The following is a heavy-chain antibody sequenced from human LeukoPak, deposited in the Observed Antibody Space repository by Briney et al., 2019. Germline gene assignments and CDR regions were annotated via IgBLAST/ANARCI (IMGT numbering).Heavy chain of an antibody. V-gene: IGHV1-2*02. CDR3: ARGRLGELSLIPYYFDY. D-gene: IGHD3-16*02. J-gene: IGHJ4*02. Sequence: ASVKVSCKASGYTFTGYYMHWVRQAPGQGLEWMGWINPNSGGTNYAQKFQGRVTMTRDTSISTACMELSRLRSDDTAVYYCARGRLGELSLIPYYFDYWGQGTLVTVSS. CDR2: INPNSGGT. CDR1: GYTFTGYY.